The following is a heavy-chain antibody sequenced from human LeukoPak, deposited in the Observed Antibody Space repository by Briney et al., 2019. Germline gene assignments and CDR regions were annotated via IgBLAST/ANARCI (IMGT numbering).Heavy chain of an antibody. Sequence: GGSLRLSCAASGFXLGNAWIHWVRQAPGEGLMWVSRTDSDGTTTIYADSVKGRFTISRDNAKNTVYLQMNSLRVEDTAVYYCARDRPHNWFDPWGQGTLVTVSS. CDR3: ARDRPHNWFDP. J-gene: IGHJ5*02. CDR1: GFXLGNAW. CDR2: TDSDGTTT. V-gene: IGHV3-74*01. D-gene: IGHD1-14*01.